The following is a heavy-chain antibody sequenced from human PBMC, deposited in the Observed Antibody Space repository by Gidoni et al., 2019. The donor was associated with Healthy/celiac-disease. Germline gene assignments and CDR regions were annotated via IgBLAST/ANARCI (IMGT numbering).Heavy chain of an antibody. J-gene: IGHJ4*02. Sequence: QVQLQESGPGLVKPSETLSLTCTVSGGSISSYYWSWIRQPPGKGLEWIGYIYYSGSTNYNPSLKSRVTISVDTSKNQFSLKLSSVTAADTAVYYCARDGGSGWDSIDYWGQGTLVTVSS. CDR3: ARDGGSGWDSIDY. D-gene: IGHD6-19*01. CDR2: IYYSGST. V-gene: IGHV4-59*01. CDR1: GGSISSYY.